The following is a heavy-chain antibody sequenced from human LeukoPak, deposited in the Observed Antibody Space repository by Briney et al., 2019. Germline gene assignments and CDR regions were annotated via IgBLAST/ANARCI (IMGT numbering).Heavy chain of an antibody. CDR2: IYPGDSDT. CDR1: GYTFTSYW. J-gene: IGHJ4*02. Sequence: KVSCKASGYTFTSYWIGWVRQMPGKGLEWMGIIYPGDSDTRYSPSFQGQVTISADKSISTAYLQWSSLKASDTAMYYCARQISDWYFDYWGQGTLVTVSS. D-gene: IGHD6-19*01. CDR3: ARQISDWYFDY. V-gene: IGHV5-51*01.